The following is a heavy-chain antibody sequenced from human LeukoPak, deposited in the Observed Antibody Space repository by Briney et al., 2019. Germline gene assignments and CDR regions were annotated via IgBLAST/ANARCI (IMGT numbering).Heavy chain of an antibody. D-gene: IGHD6-19*01. J-gene: IGHJ4*02. Sequence: SETLSLTCAVYGGSFSGYYWSWIRQPPGKGLEWIGEINHSGSTNYNPSLKSRVTISVDTSKNQFSLKLSSVTAADTAVYYCARVGALAVVDYWGQGTLVTVSS. CDR2: INHSGST. V-gene: IGHV4-34*01. CDR3: ARVGALAVVDY. CDR1: GGSFSGYY.